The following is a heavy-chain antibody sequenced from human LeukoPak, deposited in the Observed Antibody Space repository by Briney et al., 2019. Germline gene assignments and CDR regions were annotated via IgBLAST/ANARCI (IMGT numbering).Heavy chain of an antibody. D-gene: IGHD1-26*01. CDR3: ARHPGVGANDTFDL. CDR1: GASISTYY. Sequence: SETLSFTCTVSGASISTYYWSWIRQPPGKGLEWIGYVYNSGNTYYNPSLNSRASISEDTSKNQLSLKVNSVTAADTAVYYCARHPGVGANDTFDLWGQGTMVTISS. V-gene: IGHV4-59*08. CDR2: VYNSGNT. J-gene: IGHJ3*01.